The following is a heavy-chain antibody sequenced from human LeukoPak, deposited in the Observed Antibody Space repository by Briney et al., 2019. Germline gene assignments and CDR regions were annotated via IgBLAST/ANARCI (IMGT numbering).Heavy chain of an antibody. CDR1: GFTFSSYA. V-gene: IGHV3-23*01. CDR3: AKGVVGNDYGGKVFDY. Sequence: GGSLRLSCAASGFTFSSYAMSWVRQAPGKGLDWVSAISGSGGSTYYADSVRGRFTISRDNSKNTLYLQMNSLRAEDTAVYYCAKGVVGNDYGGKVFDYWGQGTLVTVSS. CDR2: ISGSGGST. D-gene: IGHD4-23*01. J-gene: IGHJ4*02.